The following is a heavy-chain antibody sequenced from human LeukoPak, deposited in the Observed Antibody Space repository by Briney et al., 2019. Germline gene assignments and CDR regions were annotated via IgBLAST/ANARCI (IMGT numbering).Heavy chain of an antibody. Sequence: PGGSLRLSCAASGFTFSDYYMTWTRQTPGKGLEWVSYISISGTTTFYVDSVKGRFTISRDNTKNSLYLQMNSLRAEDTAVYYCAKHRENYGDSCLDDYWGQGTLVTVSS. J-gene: IGHJ4*02. D-gene: IGHD4-17*01. CDR2: ISISGTTT. CDR3: AKHRENYGDSCLDDY. V-gene: IGHV3-11*01. CDR1: GFTFSDYY.